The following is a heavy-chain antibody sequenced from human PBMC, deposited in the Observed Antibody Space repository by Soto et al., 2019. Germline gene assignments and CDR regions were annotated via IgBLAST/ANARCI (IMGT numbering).Heavy chain of an antibody. D-gene: IGHD6-6*01. J-gene: IGHJ5*02. Sequence: EVQLVESGGGLVQPGGSLRLSCAASGFTFSSYAMHWVRQAPGKGLEYVSAISSNGGSTYYANSVKGRFTISRDNSKNTLYLQMGSLRAEDMAVYYCARARHGIAARPGVGDWFDPWGQGTLVTVSS. V-gene: IGHV3-64*01. CDR1: GFTFSSYA. CDR3: ARARHGIAARPGVGDWFDP. CDR2: ISSNGGST.